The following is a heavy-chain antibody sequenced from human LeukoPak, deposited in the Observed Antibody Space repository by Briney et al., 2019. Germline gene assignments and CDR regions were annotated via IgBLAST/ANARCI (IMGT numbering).Heavy chain of an antibody. CDR1: GFPLSHHG. Sequence: GSSQRLPCIASGFPLSHHGMHWARQPPGKGREWVAFVRYDGGDKYYAYSVKGRFTVSRDNPNNALDLQMNTLTVEDTAVYYCARALSSAGGSYYFDSWGQGTLVTVSS. V-gene: IGHV3-33*01. CDR2: VRYDGGDK. D-gene: IGHD4-23*01. J-gene: IGHJ4*02. CDR3: ARALSSAGGSYYFDS.